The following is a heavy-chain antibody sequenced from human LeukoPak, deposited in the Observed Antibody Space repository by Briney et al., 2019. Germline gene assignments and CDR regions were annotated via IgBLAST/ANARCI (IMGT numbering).Heavy chain of an antibody. D-gene: IGHD6-6*01. Sequence: SETLSLTCVVYGGSFGGYYWNWIRQPPGKGLEWIGEINHSGSTNYNPSLKSRVTISVDTSKSQFSLKLTSVTAADTAVYFCARNSAYSSSSGTNLWGQGTLVTVSS. CDR3: ARNSAYSSSSGTNL. J-gene: IGHJ4*02. V-gene: IGHV4-34*01. CDR1: GGSFGGYY. CDR2: INHSGST.